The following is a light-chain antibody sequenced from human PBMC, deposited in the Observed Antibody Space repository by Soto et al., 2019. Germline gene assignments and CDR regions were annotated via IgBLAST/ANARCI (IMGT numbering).Light chain of an antibody. V-gene: IGLV7-46*01. Sequence: QTVVTQEPSLTVSPGGTITLTCGSSTGVVTSGHYPYWLQQKPGQAPRTLIYDTSNKHSWTPVRFSGSLLGGKAALTLSGAQPEDEADYYCLLSYSDSRPYVVFGGGTQLTVL. J-gene: IGLJ2*01. CDR2: DTS. CDR3: LLSYSDSRPYVV. CDR1: TGVVTSGHY.